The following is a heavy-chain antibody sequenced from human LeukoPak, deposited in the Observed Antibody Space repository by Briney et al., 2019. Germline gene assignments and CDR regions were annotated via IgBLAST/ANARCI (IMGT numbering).Heavy chain of an antibody. J-gene: IGHJ5*02. Sequence: GESLKISCKGSGYSFTTYWIGWVRQMPGKGLEWMGIIYPGDSDTRYSPSFQGQVTISADKSISTAYLQWTSLKASDTAMYYCARHPRGDGNSYGRFDPWGQGTLVTVSS. CDR2: IYPGDSDT. V-gene: IGHV5-51*01. CDR3: ARHPRGDGNSYGRFDP. D-gene: IGHD4-23*01. CDR1: GYSFTTYW.